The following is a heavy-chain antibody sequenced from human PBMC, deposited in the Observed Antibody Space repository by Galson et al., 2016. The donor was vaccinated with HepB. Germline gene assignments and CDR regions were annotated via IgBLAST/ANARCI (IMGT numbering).Heavy chain of an antibody. V-gene: IGHV3-11*01. CDR2: ISSGNAVTV. CDR1: GFTFSDYY. Sequence: SLRLSCAASGFTFSDYYMGWIRQAPGKGLECVSYISSGNAVTVYYADSVKGRFTISRDNAKNSLSLQMSSLRAEDTALYYCARDAKTGDLDFDYWGQGTLVLVSS. CDR3: ARDAKTGDLDFDY. D-gene: IGHD7-27*01. J-gene: IGHJ4*02.